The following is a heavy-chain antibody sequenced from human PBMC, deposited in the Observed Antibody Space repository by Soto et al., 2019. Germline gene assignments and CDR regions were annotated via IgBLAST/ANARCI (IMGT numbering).Heavy chain of an antibody. D-gene: IGHD3-16*01. CDR3: ARDYDYFDH. Sequence: PSETLSLTCAVSGHSISSGFYYWGWVRQPPGKGLEWIGSIYRTESTYYNPSLKSRVTMSVDTSKNQFSLELTSVTAADTAVYYCARDYDYFDHWGQGILVTVSS. CDR2: IYRTEST. CDR1: GHSISSGFYY. J-gene: IGHJ4*02. V-gene: IGHV4-38-2*02.